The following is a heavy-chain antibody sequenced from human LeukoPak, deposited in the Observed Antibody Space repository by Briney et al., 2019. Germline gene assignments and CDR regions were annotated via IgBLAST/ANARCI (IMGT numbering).Heavy chain of an antibody. Sequence: ASVKVSCKASGYTFTSFYMHWVRQAPGQGLEWLGIINPTGGSASSAQKFQGRVTMTRDTSTSTVYMELSSLRSEDTAVYYCAGGWGAAFDIWGQGTMVTVSS. V-gene: IGHV1-46*01. D-gene: IGHD3-16*01. J-gene: IGHJ3*02. CDR1: GYTFTSFY. CDR2: INPTGGSA. CDR3: AGGWGAAFDI.